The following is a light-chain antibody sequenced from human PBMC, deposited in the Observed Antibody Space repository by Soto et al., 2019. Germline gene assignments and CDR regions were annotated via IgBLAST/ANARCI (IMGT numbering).Light chain of an antibody. V-gene: IGLV1-44*01. J-gene: IGLJ2*01. CDR1: SSNIGSNT. CDR2: SDN. Sequence: QLVLTQPPSASGTPGQRVTISCSGSSSNIGSNTVNWYQQLPGAAPKLLVHSDNQRPSGVPDRFSGSRSGTSASLAISGLKSEDEADYYCATWDDSLNVYVLFGGGTKVTVL. CDR3: ATWDDSLNVYVL.